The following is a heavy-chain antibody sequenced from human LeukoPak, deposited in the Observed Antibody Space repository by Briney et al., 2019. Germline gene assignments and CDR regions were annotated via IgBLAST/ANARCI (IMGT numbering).Heavy chain of an antibody. CDR2: IYYGGST. Sequence: PSETLSLTCTVSGGSISSYYWTWIRQPPGKGLEWIGYIYYGGSTNYNPSLKTRVTIAVDTSKNQFSLNLNSVSAADTAVYYCARGLSGSYFDYWGQGTLVTVSS. CDR1: GGSISSYY. CDR3: ARGLSGSYFDY. J-gene: IGHJ4*02. D-gene: IGHD1-26*01. V-gene: IGHV4-59*01.